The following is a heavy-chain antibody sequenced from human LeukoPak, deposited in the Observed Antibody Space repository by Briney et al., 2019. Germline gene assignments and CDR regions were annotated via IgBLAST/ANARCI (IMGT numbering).Heavy chain of an antibody. Sequence: PGESLKISCAASGFTFSSYSMNWVRQAPGKGLEWVSSISSSSSYIYYADSVKGRFTISRDNAKNSLYLQMNSLRAEDTAVYYCARDSRGMWLRLIRYYYYYYMDVWGKGTTVTVSS. V-gene: IGHV3-21*01. CDR1: GFTFSSYS. D-gene: IGHD5-12*01. CDR3: ARDSRGMWLRLIRYYYYYYMDV. J-gene: IGHJ6*03. CDR2: ISSSSSYI.